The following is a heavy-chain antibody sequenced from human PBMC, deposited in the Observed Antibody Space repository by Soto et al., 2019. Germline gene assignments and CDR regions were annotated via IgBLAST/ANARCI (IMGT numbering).Heavy chain of an antibody. CDR2: IYYSGST. V-gene: IGHV4-39*01. J-gene: IGHJ5*02. CDR1: GGSISSSSYY. Sequence: LSLTCTVSGGSISSSSYYWGWIRQPPGKGLEWMGGIYYSGSTYFNPSLKSRVTISVDTSKNQFSLKLSSVTAADTAVYYCARGRPGIAGVDPWGQGTLVTVSS. CDR3: ARGRPGIAGVDP. D-gene: IGHD6-13*01.